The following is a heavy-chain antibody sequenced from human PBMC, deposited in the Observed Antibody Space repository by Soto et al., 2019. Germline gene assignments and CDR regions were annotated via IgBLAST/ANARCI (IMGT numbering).Heavy chain of an antibody. CDR3: AREYPVHSAYFDY. CDR1: GASISRYY. V-gene: IGHV4-59*01. CDR2: MYYSGNA. J-gene: IGHJ4*02. D-gene: IGHD1-26*01. Sequence: QVQLQESGPGLVKPSETLSLTCTVSGASISRYYWSWIRQSPGKGLEWNGYMYYSGNANYNPSLRSRITISVDTSKNQFSLNLNSVTAADTAVYYCAREYPVHSAYFDYWGQGILVTVSS.